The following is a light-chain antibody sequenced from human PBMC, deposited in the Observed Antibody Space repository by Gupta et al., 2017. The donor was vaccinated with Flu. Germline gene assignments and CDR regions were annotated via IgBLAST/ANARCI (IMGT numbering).Light chain of an antibody. Sequence: SVTISCTGTSSDVGGDKYVSWYRQHPGKAPKLMIYEGSKRTAGVPGRFSGSKAGNTASLTVSGLQAEEEADYYCSSDAGSNNWVFGGGTEVTVL. CDR2: EGS. CDR1: SSDVGGDKY. V-gene: IGLV2-8*01. CDR3: SSDAGSNNWV. J-gene: IGLJ3*02.